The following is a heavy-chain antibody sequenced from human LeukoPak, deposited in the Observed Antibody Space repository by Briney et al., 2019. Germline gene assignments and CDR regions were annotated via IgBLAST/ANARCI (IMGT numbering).Heavy chain of an antibody. V-gene: IGHV3-11*04. CDR3: ARVVTENSGYQGY. D-gene: IGHD3-22*01. CDR2: ISTSGSTI. J-gene: IGHJ4*02. CDR1: GFTFSDYY. Sequence: GGSLRLSCAASGFTFSDYYMSWIRQSPGNGLEGVSYISTSGSTIYYADAVKGRVTVSRDNATNSLFLQMNSLRAEDTAVYYCARVVTENSGYQGYWGQGTLVTVSS.